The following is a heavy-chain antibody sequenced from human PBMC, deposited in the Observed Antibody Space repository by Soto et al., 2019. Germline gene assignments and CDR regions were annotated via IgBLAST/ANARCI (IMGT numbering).Heavy chain of an antibody. CDR3: ASGWFGEFAYQSDY. Sequence: QVQLVQSGAEVKKPGASVKVSCKHSGYTFTSYGITWVRQAPGQGLEWMGWISAYNGNTNYAQKFQGRVTMTTDTSTSTAYMELRSLGSDDTAVYYCASGWFGEFAYQSDYWGQGTLVTVSS. V-gene: IGHV1-18*01. CDR2: ISAYNGNT. CDR1: GYTFTSYG. J-gene: IGHJ4*02. D-gene: IGHD3-10*01.